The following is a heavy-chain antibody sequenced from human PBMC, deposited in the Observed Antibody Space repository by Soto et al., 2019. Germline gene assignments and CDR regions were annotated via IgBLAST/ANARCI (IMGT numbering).Heavy chain of an antibody. CDR3: ARDRGSRQRWYFDL. D-gene: IGHD1-26*01. CDR1: GFTFSSYG. CDR2: IWYDGSNK. V-gene: IGHV3-33*01. J-gene: IGHJ2*01. Sequence: QVQLAESGGGVVQPGRSLRLSCAASGFTFSSYGMHWVRQAPGKGLEWVAVIWYDGSNKYYADSVKGRFTISRDNSKNTLYLQMNSLRAEDTAVYYCARDRGSRQRWYFDLWGRGTLVTVSS.